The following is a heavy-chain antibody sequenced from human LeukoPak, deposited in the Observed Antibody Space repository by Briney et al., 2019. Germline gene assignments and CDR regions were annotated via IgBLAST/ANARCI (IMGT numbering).Heavy chain of an antibody. CDR1: GFTFRNYW. V-gene: IGHV3-7*01. D-gene: IGHD2-8*02. Sequence: GGSLRLSCVASGFTFRNYWMRWVRQAPGKGLEWVANTNQDGSEKYYVDSVKGRFTISRDNAKNSLYLQMNSLRAEDTAVYYCARELVVGPAEYFQDWGQGTLVTVSS. CDR2: TNQDGSEK. CDR3: ARELVVGPAEYFQD. J-gene: IGHJ1*01.